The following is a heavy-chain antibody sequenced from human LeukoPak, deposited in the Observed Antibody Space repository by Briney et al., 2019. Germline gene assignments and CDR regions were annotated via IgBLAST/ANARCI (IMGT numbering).Heavy chain of an antibody. V-gene: IGHV3-30*02. J-gene: IGHJ4*02. CDR2: VRYDGSNK. CDR3: AKDLSEIVVVPSFDY. D-gene: IGHD2-15*01. CDR1: GFTFSNYG. Sequence: GGSLRLSCAASGFTFSNYGMHWVRQAPGKGLEWVAFVRYDGSNKYYADSVKGRFTISRDNSKNTLYLQINSLRAEDTAVYYCAKDLSEIVVVPSFDYWGQGTLVTISS.